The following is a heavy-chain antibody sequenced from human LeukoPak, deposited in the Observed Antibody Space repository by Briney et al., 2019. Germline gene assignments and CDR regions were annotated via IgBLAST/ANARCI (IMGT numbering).Heavy chain of an antibody. CDR1: GFTFSRYW. Sequence: GGSLRLSCAASGFTFSRYWMSWVRQAPGEGLEWVANIKQDGSEKYYVDSVKGRCTISRDNAKYSLYLQMNSLRAEDTAVYYCAGGMYSGSFDPWGQGTLVTVSS. CDR3: AGGMYSGSFDP. J-gene: IGHJ5*02. V-gene: IGHV3-7*02. D-gene: IGHD1-26*01. CDR2: IKQDGSEK.